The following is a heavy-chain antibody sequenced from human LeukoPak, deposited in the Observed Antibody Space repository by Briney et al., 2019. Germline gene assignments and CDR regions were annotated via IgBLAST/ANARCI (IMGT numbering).Heavy chain of an antibody. CDR3: ARIDLGAFDT. CDR2: IIPIFGTA. CDR1: GGTFSSYA. Sequence: ASVKVSCKASGGTFSSYAISWVRQAPGQGLEWMGGIIPIFGTANYAQKFQGRVTITADESTSTAYMELSSLRSEDTAVYYCARIDLGAFDTWGQGTMVTVSS. V-gene: IGHV1-69*13. J-gene: IGHJ3*02.